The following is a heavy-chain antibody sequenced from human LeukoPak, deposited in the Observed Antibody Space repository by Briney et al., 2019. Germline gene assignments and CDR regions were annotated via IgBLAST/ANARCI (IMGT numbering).Heavy chain of an antibody. CDR1: GFTFSSYT. J-gene: IGHJ5*02. CDR2: ISSGSSYI. D-gene: IGHD6-13*01. CDR3: ARDIATAGNSANAS. V-gene: IGHV3-21*01. Sequence: GGSLRLSCAASGFTFSSYTMNWVRQAPGKGLEWVSSISSGSSYIYYADSVKGRFTISRDNAKNSLYLHMNSLRAEDTAVYYCARDIATAGNSANASWGQGTLVTVSS.